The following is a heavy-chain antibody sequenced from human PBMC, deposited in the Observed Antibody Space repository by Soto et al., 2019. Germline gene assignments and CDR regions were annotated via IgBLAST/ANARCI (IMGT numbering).Heavy chain of an antibody. Sequence: QVQLQQWGAGLLKPSETLSLTCAVYGGSFSGYYWSWIRQPPGKGLEWIGEINHSGSTNYNPSLKSIVTISLDTSKNQFSLKMSSVTAADTAVYYCAIAHPGPFDYWGQGTLVTFSS. CDR3: AIAHPGPFDY. CDR2: INHSGST. V-gene: IGHV4-34*01. J-gene: IGHJ4*02. CDR1: GGSFSGYY.